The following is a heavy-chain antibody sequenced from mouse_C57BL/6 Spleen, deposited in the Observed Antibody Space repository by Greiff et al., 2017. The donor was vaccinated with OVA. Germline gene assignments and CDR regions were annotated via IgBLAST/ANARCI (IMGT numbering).Heavy chain of an antibody. CDR2: INPSNGGT. V-gene: IGHV1-53*01. D-gene: IGHD1-1*01. J-gene: IGHJ1*03. CDR3: ARKGGRRSYDGYFDV. CDR1: GYTFTSYW. Sequence: QVQLQQPGTELVKPGASVKLSCKASGYTFTSYWMHWVKQRPGQGLEWIGNINPSNGGTNYNEKFKSKATLTVDKSSSTAYMQLSSLTSEDSAVYSCARKGGRRSYDGYFDVWGTGTTVTVSS.